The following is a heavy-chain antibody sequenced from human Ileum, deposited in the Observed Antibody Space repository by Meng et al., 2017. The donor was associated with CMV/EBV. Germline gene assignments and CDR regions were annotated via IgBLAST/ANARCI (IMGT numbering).Heavy chain of an antibody. CDR2: TYYRSRWFN. V-gene: IGHV6-1*01. Sequence: LFLTCAISGDTVSSNSAAWYWIRQSPSRGLEWLGRTYYRSRWFNDYTLSVKSRIIINPDTFRNQFSLHLNSVTPEDTAVYYCVRDWAHWGQGTLVTVSS. CDR1: GDTVSSNSAA. D-gene: IGHD7-27*01. J-gene: IGHJ4*02. CDR3: VRDWAH.